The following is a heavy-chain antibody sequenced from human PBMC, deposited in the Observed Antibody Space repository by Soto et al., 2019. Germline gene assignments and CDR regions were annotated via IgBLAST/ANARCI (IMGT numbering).Heavy chain of an antibody. CDR3: ARSYGDRDDY. CDR2: ISGSGGST. D-gene: IGHD4-17*01. Sequence: GGSLRLSCAASGFTFSSYAMSWVRQAPGKGLEGVSAISGSGGSTYYADSVKGRFTISRDNSKNTLYLQMNSLRAEDTAVYYCARSYGDRDDYWGQGTLVTVSS. J-gene: IGHJ4*02. CDR1: GFTFSSYA. V-gene: IGHV3-23*01.